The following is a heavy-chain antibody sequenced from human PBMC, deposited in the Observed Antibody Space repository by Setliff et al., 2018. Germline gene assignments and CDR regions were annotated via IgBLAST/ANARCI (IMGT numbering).Heavy chain of an antibody. D-gene: IGHD6-19*01. CDR2: ISAYNGNT. CDR1: GYTFTSYG. Sequence: ASVKVSCKASGYTFTSYGFSWVRQAPGQGLEWMGWISAYNGNTNYGQKYQGRVTMTTDTSTNTVYMELRSLRSDDTAVYFCVREYSGGGLMWGQGTMVTV. CDR3: VREYSGGGLM. V-gene: IGHV1-18*01. J-gene: IGHJ3*01.